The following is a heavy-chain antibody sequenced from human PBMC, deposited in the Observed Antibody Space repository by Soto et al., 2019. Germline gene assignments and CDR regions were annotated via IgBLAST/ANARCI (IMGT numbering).Heavy chain of an antibody. Sequence: GGSLRLSCRASGFSFGFSFSSYSMTWVRRAPGKGLEWVSSIGGSGGITYYADSVKGRFTISRDNSKNTLYLQMNSLRAEDTAVYYCAYSSTPFDYWGQGTLVTVSS. J-gene: IGHJ4*02. D-gene: IGHD6-13*01. CDR1: GFSFGFSFSSYS. CDR3: AYSSTPFDY. CDR2: IGGSGGIT. V-gene: IGHV3-23*01.